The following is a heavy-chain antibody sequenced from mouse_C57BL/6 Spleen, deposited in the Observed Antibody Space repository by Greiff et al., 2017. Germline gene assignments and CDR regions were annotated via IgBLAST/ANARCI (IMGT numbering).Heavy chain of an antibody. D-gene: IGHD1-1*01. Sequence: VHLVESGAELVRPGASVKLSCKASGYTFTDYYINWVQQRPGQGLEWIARIYPGSGNTYYNEKFKGKATLTAEKSSSTAYMQLSSLTSQDSAVYFCARGGIYYDSRWYFDVWGTGTTVTVSS. CDR3: ARGGIYYDSRWYFDV. CDR2: IYPGSGNT. CDR1: GYTFTDYY. J-gene: IGHJ1*03. V-gene: IGHV1-76*01.